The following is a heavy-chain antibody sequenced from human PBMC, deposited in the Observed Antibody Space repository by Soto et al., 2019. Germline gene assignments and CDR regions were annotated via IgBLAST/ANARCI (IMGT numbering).Heavy chain of an antibody. CDR3: AKAIRDQTERGAFDI. CDR1: GFTFDDYA. V-gene: IGHV3-9*01. D-gene: IGHD3-10*01. CDR2: ISWNSGSI. J-gene: IGHJ3*02. Sequence: EVQLVESGGGLVQPGRSLRLSCAASGFTFDDYAMHWVRQAPGKGLEWVSGISWNSGSIGYADSVKGRFTISRDNAKNSLYLQMNSLRAEDTALYYCAKAIRDQTERGAFDIWGQGTMVTVSS.